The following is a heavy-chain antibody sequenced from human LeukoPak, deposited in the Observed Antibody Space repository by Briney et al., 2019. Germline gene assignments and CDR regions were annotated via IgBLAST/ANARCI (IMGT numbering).Heavy chain of an antibody. CDR3: ARDLWNFYDDSGYYRDFDS. J-gene: IGHJ5*01. V-gene: IGHV1-18*01. CDR2: IGSYGGDT. Sequence: ASVRVSCKATSRISWVRQAPGQGLEWMGWIGSYGGDTYYAQKFQGRVTVTTDTSTSTVYMELRSLRSDDTAVYYCARDLWNFYDDSGYYRDFDSWGQGTLVTVSS. D-gene: IGHD3-22*01. CDR1: TSR.